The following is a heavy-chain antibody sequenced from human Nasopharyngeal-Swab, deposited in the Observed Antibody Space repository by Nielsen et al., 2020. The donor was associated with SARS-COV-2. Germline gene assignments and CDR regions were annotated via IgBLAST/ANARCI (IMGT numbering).Heavy chain of an antibody. CDR2: INHSGST. J-gene: IGHJ4*02. D-gene: IGHD5-18*01. CDR3: ARSSGGYSYGVPYYFDY. Sequence: GSLRLSCAAYGGSFSGYYWSWIRQPPGKGLEWIGEINHSGSTNYNPSLKSRVTISVDTSKNQFSLKLNSVTAADTAVYYCARSSGGYSYGVPYYFDYWGQGTLVTVSS. V-gene: IGHV4-34*01. CDR1: GGSFSGYY.